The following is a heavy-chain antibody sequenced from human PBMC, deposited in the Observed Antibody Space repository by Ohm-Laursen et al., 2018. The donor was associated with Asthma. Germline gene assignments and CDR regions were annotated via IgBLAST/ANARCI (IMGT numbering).Heavy chain of an antibody. CDR3: ARRDFSGGDPSAAFDI. J-gene: IGHJ3*02. CDR2: ISYDESKK. Sequence: SLRLSCAASGFTFSNYTLHWVRQTPGKGLEWVAVISYDESKKYYADSVKGRFTVSRDNSKNTLYMQMNSLRAEDTAVYYCARRDFSGGDPSAAFDIWGQGTMVTVSS. CDR1: GFTFSNYT. V-gene: IGHV3-30-3*01. D-gene: IGHD2-21*02.